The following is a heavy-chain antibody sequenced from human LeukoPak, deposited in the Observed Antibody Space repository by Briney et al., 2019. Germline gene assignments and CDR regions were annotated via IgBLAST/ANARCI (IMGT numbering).Heavy chain of an antibody. CDR3: ARGLFGVINPTDY. V-gene: IGHV3-7*01. CDR1: GFTFSTYW. CDR2: IKRDGSEK. J-gene: IGHJ4*02. Sequence: PGGSLRLSCAASGFTFSTYWMSWVRQAPGKGLEWVANIKRDGSEKYYVDSVKGRFTISRDNAKNSLYLQMNSLRAEDTAVYFCARGLFGVINPTDYWGQGTLVTVSS. D-gene: IGHD3-3*01.